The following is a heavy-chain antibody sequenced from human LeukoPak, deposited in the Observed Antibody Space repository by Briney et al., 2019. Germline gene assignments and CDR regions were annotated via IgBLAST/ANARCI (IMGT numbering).Heavy chain of an antibody. D-gene: IGHD5-12*01. Sequence: PSETLSLTCTVSGGSISSYYWSWIRQPAGKGLEWIGRMFTSGSTNYNPSLKSRVTISVDTSKNQFSLKLSSVTAADTAVYYCARGGVDIVATWLPRRYYYYGMDVWGQGTTVTVSS. V-gene: IGHV4-4*07. J-gene: IGHJ6*02. CDR1: GGSISSYY. CDR3: ARGGVDIVATWLPRRYYYYGMDV. CDR2: MFTSGST.